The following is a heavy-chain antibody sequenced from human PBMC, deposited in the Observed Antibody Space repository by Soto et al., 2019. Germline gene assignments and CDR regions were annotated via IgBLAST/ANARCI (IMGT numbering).Heavy chain of an antibody. J-gene: IGHJ3*02. D-gene: IGHD3-22*01. V-gene: IGHV3-30-3*01. CDR3: ARDSWDYYGSRGYMDVLDI. CDR2: ISYDGSDK. Sequence: PGGSLRLSCAASGFNFKSYTMHWVRQAPGRGLQWVAVISYDGSDKYYADSVKGRFTISRDNSKNTLFLQMNSLRAEDTAVYYCARDSWDYYGSRGYMDVLDIWGQGTMVTVSS. CDR1: GFNFKSYT.